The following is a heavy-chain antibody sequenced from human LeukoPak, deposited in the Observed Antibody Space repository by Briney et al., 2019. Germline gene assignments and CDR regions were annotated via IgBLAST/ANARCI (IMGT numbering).Heavy chain of an antibody. D-gene: IGHD3-22*01. Sequence: ASVKVSCKASGYTFTSYDINWVRQATGQGLEWMGWMNPNSGNTGYAQKFQGRVTMTRNTSISTAYMELSSLRSEDTAVYYCARVRYYYDGIDYWGQGTLVTVSS. CDR1: GYTFTSYD. V-gene: IGHV1-8*01. CDR3: ARVRYYYDGIDY. J-gene: IGHJ4*02. CDR2: MNPNSGNT.